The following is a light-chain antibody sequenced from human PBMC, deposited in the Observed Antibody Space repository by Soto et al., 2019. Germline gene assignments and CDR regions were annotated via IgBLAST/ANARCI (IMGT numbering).Light chain of an antibody. Sequence: EIVLTQSPGTLSLSPGERATLSCRASQSVSSSYLAWYQQKPGQAPRLLIYGASSRATGIPDRFSGSGSGTDXTLTIFRLVPEDFAVYYCQQYXSSPITFGQGTRL. V-gene: IGKV3-20*01. CDR1: QSVSSSY. CDR2: GAS. CDR3: QQYXSSPIT. J-gene: IGKJ5*01.